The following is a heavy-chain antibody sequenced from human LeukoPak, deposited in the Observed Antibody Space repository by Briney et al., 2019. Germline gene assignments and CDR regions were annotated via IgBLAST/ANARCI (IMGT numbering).Heavy chain of an antibody. CDR3: ARDTYEPGLIDF. D-gene: IGHD3-3*01. J-gene: IGHJ4*02. CDR2: ISTSSSYI. V-gene: IGHV3-21*01. Sequence: GGSLRLSCAASGFTLSRHSMNWVRQAPGKGLEWISSISTSSSYIYYADSVRGRFTISRDNAKNSLSLQMNSLRAEDTAVYFCARDTYEPGLIDFWGQGTLVSVSS. CDR1: GFTLSRHS.